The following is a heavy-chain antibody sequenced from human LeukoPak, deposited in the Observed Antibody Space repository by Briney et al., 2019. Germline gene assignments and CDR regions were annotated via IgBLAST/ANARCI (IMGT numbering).Heavy chain of an antibody. CDR2: ISSSGSTI. CDR1: GFTFSDYY. D-gene: IGHD3-10*01. V-gene: IGHV3-11*04. J-gene: IGHJ6*03. CDR3: ARVTYGSGADYYYYYMDV. Sequence: GGSLRLSCAASGFTFSDYYMSWIRQAPGKGLEWVSYISSSGSTIYYADSVKGRFTISRDNAKNSLYLQMNSLRAEDTAVYYCARVTYGSGADYYYYYMDVWGKGTTVTVSS.